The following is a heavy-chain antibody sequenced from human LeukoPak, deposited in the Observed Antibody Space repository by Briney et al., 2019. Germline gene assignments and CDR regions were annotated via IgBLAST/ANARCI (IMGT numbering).Heavy chain of an antibody. CDR1: GYTFTGYY. D-gene: IGHD6-13*01. J-gene: IGHJ4*02. Sequence: ASVKVSCKASGYTFTGYYMHWVRQAPGQGLEWMGWINPNSGGTNYAQKFQGRVTMTRDTSISTAYMELSRLRSDDTAVYYCARDRTVRWGGSSSWYVYWGQGTLVTVSS. V-gene: IGHV1-2*02. CDR3: ARDRTVRWGGSSSWYVY. CDR2: INPNSGGT.